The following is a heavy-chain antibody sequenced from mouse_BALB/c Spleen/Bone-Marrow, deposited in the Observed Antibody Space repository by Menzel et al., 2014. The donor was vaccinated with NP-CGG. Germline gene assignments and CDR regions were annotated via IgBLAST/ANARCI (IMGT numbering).Heavy chain of an antibody. Sequence: VHLQQSGTGMVKTGASVQISCKASGYSFTGYFMNWVKQSHGKSLEWIGRINPYNGDTFYNQKFKGKATLTVDKSSSTAHMELLSLTSEDSAVYYCGRGDYYDGDYDRWGPGTSLT. V-gene: IGHV1-37*01. CDR1: GYSFTGYF. J-gene: IGHJ2*02. CDR3: GRGDYYDGDYDR. D-gene: IGHD1-1*01. CDR2: INPYNGDT.